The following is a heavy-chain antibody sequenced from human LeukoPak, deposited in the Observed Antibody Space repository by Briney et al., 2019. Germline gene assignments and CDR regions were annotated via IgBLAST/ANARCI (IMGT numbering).Heavy chain of an antibody. D-gene: IGHD6-13*01. CDR3: ARDGLGGGSSWYFDY. CDR2: ISAYNGNT. V-gene: IGHV1-18*01. J-gene: IGHJ4*02. Sequence: ASVKVSCKASGYTFTSYGISWVRQAPGQGLEWMGWISAYNGNTNYAQKLQGRVTMTTDTSTSTAYMELRSLRSDDTAVYYCARDGLGGGSSWYFDYWGQGTLVTVSS. CDR1: GYTFTSYG.